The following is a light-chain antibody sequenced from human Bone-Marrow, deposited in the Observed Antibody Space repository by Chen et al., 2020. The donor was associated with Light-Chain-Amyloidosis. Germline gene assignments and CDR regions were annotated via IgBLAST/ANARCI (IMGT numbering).Light chain of an antibody. Sequence: VSPGQTARITCSGDDLPTKYAYWYQQKPGQAPVLVIHRDTERPSGISERFSGSSSGTTATLTISGVQAEDESDYHCQSADSSGTYEVIFGGGTKLTVL. CDR3: QSADSSGTYEVI. J-gene: IGLJ2*01. CDR2: RDT. CDR1: DLPTKY. V-gene: IGLV3-25*03.